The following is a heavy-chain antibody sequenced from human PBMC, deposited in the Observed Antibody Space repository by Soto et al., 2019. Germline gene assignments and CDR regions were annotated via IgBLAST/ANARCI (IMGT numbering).Heavy chain of an antibody. J-gene: IGHJ4*02. D-gene: IGHD6-19*01. V-gene: IGHV1-18*01. CDR2: ISAYNGNT. CDR1: GYTFTSYG. CDR3: AREDPGSFASIAVAPNPFFDY. Sequence: ASVKVSCKASGYTFTSYGISWVRQAPGQGLEWMGWISAYNGNTNYAQKLQGRVTMTTDTSTSTAYMELRSLRSDDTAVYYCAREDPGSFASIAVAPNPFFDYWGQGTLVTVSS.